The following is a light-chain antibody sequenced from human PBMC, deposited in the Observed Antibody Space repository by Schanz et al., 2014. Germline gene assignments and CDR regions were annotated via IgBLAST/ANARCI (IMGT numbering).Light chain of an antibody. Sequence: QSALTQPPSASGSPGQSVTISCTGTSSDVGGYNYVSWYQQHPGKAPKLMIYEVSERPSGVPDRFSASKSGNTASLTVSGLQAEDEADYYCASWDDSLNARVFGGGTKLTVL. J-gene: IGLJ3*02. CDR3: ASWDDSLNARV. CDR1: SSDVGGYNY. V-gene: IGLV2-8*01. CDR2: EVS.